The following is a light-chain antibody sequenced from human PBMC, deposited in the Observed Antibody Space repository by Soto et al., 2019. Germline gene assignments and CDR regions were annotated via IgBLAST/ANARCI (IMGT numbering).Light chain of an antibody. CDR2: DVS. Sequence: QSALTQPASVSGSPGQSITISCTGTSGDVGGYNYVSWYQQHPGKAPKLMIYDVSNRPSGVSNRFSGSKSGNTASLTISGLQAEDEADYYSNSYTSSSTYYVCGTGTKVTVL. J-gene: IGLJ1*01. V-gene: IGLV2-14*01. CDR1: SGDVGGYNY. CDR3: NSYTSSSTYYV.